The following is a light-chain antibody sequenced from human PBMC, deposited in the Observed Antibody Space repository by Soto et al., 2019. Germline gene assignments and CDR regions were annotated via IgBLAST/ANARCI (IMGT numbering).Light chain of an antibody. J-gene: IGKJ1*01. CDR2: DAS. V-gene: IGKV3-15*01. Sequence: EIVLTQSPGTLSWSPGERATLSCGASQSVSSSQLAWYQQKPGQAPRLLIHDASSRATGLPARFSGSGSGTEFTLTISSLQSEDFAVYYCQQYNNWPRTFGQGTKVDI. CDR3: QQYNNWPRT. CDR1: QSVSSS.